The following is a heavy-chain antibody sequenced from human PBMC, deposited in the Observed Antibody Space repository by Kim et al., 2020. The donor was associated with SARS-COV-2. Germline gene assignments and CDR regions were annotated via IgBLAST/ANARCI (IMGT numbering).Heavy chain of an antibody. Sequence: GGSLRLSCATSGFTFSAYDMNWVRQAPGKGLEWLSFITKSSATIYYADSVQGRFTISRDNAKNSLYLQMNSLRDEDTALYYCVRDSMGGTFDIWGQGTMVTVSS. D-gene: IGHD3-16*01. CDR1: GFTFSAYD. CDR3: VRDSMGGTFDI. V-gene: IGHV3-48*02. CDR2: ITKSSATI. J-gene: IGHJ3*02.